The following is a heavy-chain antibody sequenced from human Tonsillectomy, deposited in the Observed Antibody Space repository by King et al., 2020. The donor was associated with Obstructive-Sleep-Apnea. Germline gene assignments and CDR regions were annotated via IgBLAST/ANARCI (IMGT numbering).Heavy chain of an antibody. CDR2: IIPMLGIA. CDR1: GGTSSSFA. V-gene: IGHV1-69*09. J-gene: IGHJ4*02. CDR3: ARGNVDTAIPFDY. D-gene: IGHD5-18*01. Sequence: VQLVESGAAVKKPGSSVKVSCKASGGTSSSFAISWVRQAPGQGLEWMGRIIPMLGIANYAQKLQGRVMITADKSTSTAYMELSSLRSEDTGVYYCARGNVDTAIPFDYLGQGTLVTVSS.